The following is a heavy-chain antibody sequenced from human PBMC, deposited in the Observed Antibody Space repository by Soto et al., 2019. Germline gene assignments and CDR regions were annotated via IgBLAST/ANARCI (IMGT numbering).Heavy chain of an antibody. CDR3: TTEKPGIAAA. V-gene: IGHV3-15*01. CDR1: GFTFTNAW. J-gene: IGHJ4*02. D-gene: IGHD6-13*01. Sequence: GSLRLSCAASGFTFTNAWMTWFRQAPGKVLEWVGRIMSRGSGETVHYAAPVKGRFTISRDDSKNTVYLQMNSLKTEDTAVYYCTTEKPGIAAAWGQGTLVTVSS. CDR2: IMSRGSGETV.